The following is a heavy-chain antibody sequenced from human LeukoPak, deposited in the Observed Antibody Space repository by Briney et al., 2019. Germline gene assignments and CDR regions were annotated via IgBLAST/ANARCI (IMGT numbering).Heavy chain of an antibody. CDR3: ARGSDILTGSDAARLDY. CDR2: IWFDGSKK. J-gene: IGHJ4*02. Sequence: PGGSLRLSCVVSGFALRNYGTHWVRQAPGKGLEWVALIWFDGSKKYYADSVKGRFTISRDTSKNTLYLQLDSLRTEDSAVYYCARGSDILTGSDAARLDYWGQGTLVTVSS. CDR1: GFALRNYG. D-gene: IGHD3-9*01. V-gene: IGHV3-33*01.